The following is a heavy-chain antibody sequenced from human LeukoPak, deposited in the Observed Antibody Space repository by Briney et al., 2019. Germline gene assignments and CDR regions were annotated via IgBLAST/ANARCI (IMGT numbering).Heavy chain of an antibody. J-gene: IGHJ5*02. D-gene: IGHD3-10*01. CDR1: GGTFSSYA. CDR3: ARDADQITMVRGPMRFWLDP. V-gene: IGHV1-69*04. CDR2: IIPILGIA. Sequence: ASVKVSCKASGGTFSSYAISWVRQAPGQGLEWMGRIIPILGIANYAQKFQGRVTITADKSTSTAYMELSSLRSEDTAVYYCARDADQITMVRGPMRFWLDPWGQGTLVTVSS.